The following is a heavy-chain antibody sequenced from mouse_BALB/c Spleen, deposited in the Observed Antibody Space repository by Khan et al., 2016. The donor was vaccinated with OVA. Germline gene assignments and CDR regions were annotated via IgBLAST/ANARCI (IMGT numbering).Heavy chain of an antibody. D-gene: IGHD1-1*01. CDR1: GFTFSTYG. J-gene: IGHJ3*01. V-gene: IGHV5-6*01. Sequence: EVKLMESGGDLVKPGGSLKLSCAASGFTFSTYGMSWVRQAPDKRLEWVATVSTGGSYTYYPDSVKGRFTISRANAKNTLYLQMSGLRSEDTAMFYCTRLAYYYDSEGFAYWGQGTLVTVSA. CDR3: TRLAYYYDSEGFAY. CDR2: VSTGGSYT.